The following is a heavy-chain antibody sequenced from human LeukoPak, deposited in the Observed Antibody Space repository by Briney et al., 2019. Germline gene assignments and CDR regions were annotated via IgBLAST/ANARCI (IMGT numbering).Heavy chain of an antibody. D-gene: IGHD5-12*01. V-gene: IGHV3-23*01. J-gene: IGHJ4*02. Sequence: PGGSLRLSCAGSGFTFETYAMTWVRQAPGKGLEWISVIGPSGAVTHYAGSVKGRFTISRDNSKNTLYLQMNNLRVEDTAIYFCAKYATGYAPDFDYWGQGTLVTVSS. CDR1: GFTFETYA. CDR2: IGPSGAVT. CDR3: AKYATGYAPDFDY.